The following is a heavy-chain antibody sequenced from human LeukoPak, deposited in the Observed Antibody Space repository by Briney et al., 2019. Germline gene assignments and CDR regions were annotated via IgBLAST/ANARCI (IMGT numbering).Heavy chain of an antibody. Sequence: WETLSLTCTVSGGSISTYYWSWIRQPPGKGLEWIGYIYYSGSTNYNPSLMSRVTISVDTSKKQLSLKVNSVTAADTAVYYCARVADGDYDGGLDYYYYMDVWGKGTTVTVSS. CDR1: GGSISTYY. V-gene: IGHV4-59*01. J-gene: IGHJ6*03. CDR3: ARVADGDYDGGLDYYYYMDV. D-gene: IGHD4-17*01. CDR2: IYYSGST.